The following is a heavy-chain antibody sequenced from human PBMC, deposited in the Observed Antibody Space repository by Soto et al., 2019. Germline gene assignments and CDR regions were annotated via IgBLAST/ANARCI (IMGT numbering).Heavy chain of an antibody. V-gene: IGHV1-69*02. J-gene: IGHJ4*02. Sequence: QVQVVQSGADVKKPESSVKVSCKPSGGTFNTYTVNWVRLAPGHGLEWMGRFIPILDMANYAQKFQDRVTITADRSTFTAYMELNSLTSDDTAVYYCAITYCRDNSCPRDFDFWGPGTLVTVSS. CDR3: AITYCRDNSCPRDFDF. D-gene: IGHD2-21*01. CDR1: GGTFNTYT. CDR2: FIPILDMA.